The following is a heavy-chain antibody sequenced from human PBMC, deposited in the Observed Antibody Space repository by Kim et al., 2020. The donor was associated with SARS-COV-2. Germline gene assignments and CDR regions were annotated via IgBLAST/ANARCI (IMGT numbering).Heavy chain of an antibody. CDR3: AKSGIAAAGDFDY. J-gene: IGHJ4*02. V-gene: IGHV3-30*02. D-gene: IGHD6-13*01. Sequence: YADSVKGRFTISRDNSKNTLYLQMNSLRAEDTAVYYCAKSGIAAAGDFDYWGQGTLVTVSS.